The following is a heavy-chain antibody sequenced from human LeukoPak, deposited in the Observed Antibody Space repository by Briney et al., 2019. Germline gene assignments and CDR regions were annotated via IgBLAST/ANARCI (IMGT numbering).Heavy chain of an antibody. CDR3: ARTDSSGYYYEAWYFFDY. V-gene: IGHV5-51*01. CDR2: IYPGDSDT. Sequence: GESLKISCKGSGYSFTSYWIGWVRQMPGKGLEWMGIIYPGDSDTRYSPSFQGQVTISADKSISTAYLQWSSLKASDTAMHYCARTDSSGYYYEAWYFFDYWGQGTLVTVSS. D-gene: IGHD3-22*01. CDR1: GYSFTSYW. J-gene: IGHJ4*02.